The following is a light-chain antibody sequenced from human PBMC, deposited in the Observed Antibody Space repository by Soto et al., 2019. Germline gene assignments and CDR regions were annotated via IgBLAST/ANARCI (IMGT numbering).Light chain of an antibody. J-gene: IGLJ3*02. CDR1: SSNIGSNL. Sequence: QSVLTQPPSASGTPGQTVTISCSGSSSNIGSNLVNWYQLLPGTTPRLLIYNNIQRPSAVPDRFSGSKSGTSASLAISGLQSEDEGDYFCALWDDSLNGLRVFGGGTQLTVL. CDR2: NNI. V-gene: IGLV1-44*01. CDR3: ALWDDSLNGLRV.